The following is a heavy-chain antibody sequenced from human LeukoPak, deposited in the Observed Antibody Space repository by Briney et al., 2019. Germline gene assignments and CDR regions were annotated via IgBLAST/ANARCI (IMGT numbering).Heavy chain of an antibody. CDR1: GGSISTAAYY. V-gene: IGHV4-39*07. CDR2: INYNGNT. CDR3: AREFESSPRD. D-gene: IGHD6-6*01. J-gene: IGHJ1*01. Sequence: SETLSLTCTVSGGSISTAAYYWSWIRQPPGKGLEWIGSINYNGNTFYKPSLKSRVTMPLDTSRDHFSLNVISVTAADTAVYYCAREFESSPRDWGQGTLVTVSS.